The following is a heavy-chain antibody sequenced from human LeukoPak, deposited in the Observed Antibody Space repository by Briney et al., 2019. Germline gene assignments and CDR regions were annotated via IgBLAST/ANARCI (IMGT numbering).Heavy chain of an antibody. CDR3: ATGERYSSGWYGIDY. CDR1: GFTFSSYA. V-gene: IGHV3-23*01. CDR2: ISGSGGST. D-gene: IGHD6-19*01. Sequence: PGRSLRLSCAASGFTFSSYAMSWVRQAPGKGLEWVSAISGSGGSTYYADSVKGRFTISRDNSKNTLYLQMNSLRAEDTAVYYCATGERYSSGWYGIDYWGQGTLVTVSS. J-gene: IGHJ4*02.